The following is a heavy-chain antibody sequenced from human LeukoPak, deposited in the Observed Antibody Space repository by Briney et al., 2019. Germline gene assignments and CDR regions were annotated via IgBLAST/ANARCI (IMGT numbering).Heavy chain of an antibody. D-gene: IGHD3-10*01. CDR1: GYTFTSYD. V-gene: IGHV1-8*03. Sequence: ASVKVSCKASGYTFTSYDINWVRQAPGQGLEWMGWMNPNSGNTGYAQKFQGRVTITRNTSISTAYMELSSLRSEDTAVYYCARSSQWFGELFWGQGTLVTVSS. CDR2: MNPNSGNT. CDR3: ARSSQWFGELF. J-gene: IGHJ4*02.